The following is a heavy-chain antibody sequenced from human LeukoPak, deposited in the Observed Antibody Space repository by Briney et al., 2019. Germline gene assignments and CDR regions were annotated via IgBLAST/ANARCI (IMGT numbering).Heavy chain of an antibody. V-gene: IGHV3-49*04. J-gene: IGHJ4*02. CDR1: GFTFGDYA. CDR3: TRSNSGYDFVFDY. D-gene: IGHD5-12*01. Sequence: GGSLRLSCTASGFTFGDYAMSWVRQAPGKGLEWVGFIRSKPYGGTTEYAASVKGRFTISRDDSKSIAYLQMNSLKTEDTAVYYCTRSNSGYDFVFDYWGQGTLVTVSS. CDR2: IRSKPYGGTT.